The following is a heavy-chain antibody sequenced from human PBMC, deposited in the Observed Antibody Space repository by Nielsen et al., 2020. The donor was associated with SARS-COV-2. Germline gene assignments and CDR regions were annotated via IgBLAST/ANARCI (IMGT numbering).Heavy chain of an antibody. V-gene: IGHV3-21*01. D-gene: IGHD6-19*01. CDR3: ARVGREWLVLRAHPLDY. J-gene: IGHJ4*02. Sequence: GESLKISCAASGFTFSSYSMNWVRQAPGKGLEWVSSISSSSSYIYYADSVKGRFTISRDNAKNSLYLQMNSLRAEDTAVYYCARVGREWLVLRAHPLDYWGQGTLVTVSS. CDR2: ISSSSSYI. CDR1: GFTFSSYS.